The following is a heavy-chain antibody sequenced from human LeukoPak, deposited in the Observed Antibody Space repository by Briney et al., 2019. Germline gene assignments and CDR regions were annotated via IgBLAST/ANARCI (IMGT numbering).Heavy chain of an antibody. CDR2: IYYTGST. CDR3: ARAGPYFWSGYYLFDP. CDR1: GGSISRDY. D-gene: IGHD3-3*01. Sequence: SETLSLTCTVSGGSISRDYWSWIRQPPGKGLEWIGYIYYTGSTNYNPSLKSRVTISVDTSKNQFSLKLSSVTAADTAVYYCARAGPYFWSGYYLFDPWGQGTLVTVSS. J-gene: IGHJ5*02. V-gene: IGHV4-59*12.